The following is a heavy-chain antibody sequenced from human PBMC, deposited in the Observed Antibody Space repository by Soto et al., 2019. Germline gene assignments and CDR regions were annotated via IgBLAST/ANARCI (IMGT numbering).Heavy chain of an antibody. J-gene: IGHJ5*02. D-gene: IGHD1-7*01. V-gene: IGHV3-23*01. Sequence: GGSLRLACAASGFTFSSYAMSWVRQAPGKGLEWVSAISGSGGSTYYADSVKGRFTISRDNSKNTLYLQMNSLRAEDTAVYYCAKLGLTGTQSRWFDPWGQGTLVTVSS. CDR3: AKLGLTGTQSRWFDP. CDR1: GFTFSSYA. CDR2: ISGSGGST.